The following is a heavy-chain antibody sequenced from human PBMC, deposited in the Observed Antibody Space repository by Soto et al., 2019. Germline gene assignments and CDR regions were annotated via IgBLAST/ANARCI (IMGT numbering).Heavy chain of an antibody. CDR2: ISGNGDTT. CDR3: AIKGYYYDSRGYIIRFDR. V-gene: IGHV3-23*01. CDR1: GFSFSSYA. Sequence: EVKMLESGGGLEQPGGSLRLSCAAYGFSFSSYAMTWVRQAPGKGLEWVSSISGNGDTTSYADSVKGRFTISRDNTNNTLYLQMNSLRAEDTAVYYCAIKGYYYDSRGYIIRFDRWGQGSLVTVSS. D-gene: IGHD3-22*01. J-gene: IGHJ5*02.